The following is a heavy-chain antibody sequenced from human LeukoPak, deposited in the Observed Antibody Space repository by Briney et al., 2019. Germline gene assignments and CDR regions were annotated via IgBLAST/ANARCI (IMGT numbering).Heavy chain of an antibody. D-gene: IGHD6-13*01. J-gene: IGHJ5*02. V-gene: IGHV4-39*07. CDR1: GGSISSSSYY. CDR2: IYYSGST. Sequence: PSETLSLTCTVSGGSISSSSYYWGWIRQPPGKGLEWIGSIYYSGSTYYNPSLKSRVTISVDTSKNQFSLKLSSVTAADTAVYYCARWYFRLLLSWFDPWGQGTLVTVSS. CDR3: ARWYFRLLLSWFDP.